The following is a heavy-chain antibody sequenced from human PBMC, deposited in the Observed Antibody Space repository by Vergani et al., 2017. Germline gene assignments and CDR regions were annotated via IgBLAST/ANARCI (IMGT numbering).Heavy chain of an antibody. Sequence: QVQLQQWGAGLLKPSETLSLTCAVYGGSFSGYYWSWIRQPPGKGLEWIGEINHSGSTNYNPSLKSRVTISVDTSKNQFALKLGSVTAADTAVYYCASGCSGGRWGSSWGQGTLVTVAS. CDR1: GGSFSGYY. V-gene: IGHV4-34*01. D-gene: IGHD2-15*01. J-gene: IGHJ4*02. CDR2: INHSGST. CDR3: ASGCSGGRWGSS.